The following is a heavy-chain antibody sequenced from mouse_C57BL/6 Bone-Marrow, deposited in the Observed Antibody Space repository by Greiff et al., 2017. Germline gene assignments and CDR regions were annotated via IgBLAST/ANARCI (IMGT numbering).Heavy chain of an antibody. CDR3: ARFLVTIVPNYFDY. CDR1: GYSITSGYY. V-gene: IGHV3-6*01. Sequence: EESGPGLVKPSQSLSLTCSVTGYSITSGYYWNWIRQFPGNKLEWMGYISYDGSNNYNPSLKNRLSITRDTSKNQFFLKLNSVTTEDTATYYCARFLVTIVPNYFDYWGQGTTLTVSS. CDR2: ISYDGSN. J-gene: IGHJ2*01. D-gene: IGHD2-12*01.